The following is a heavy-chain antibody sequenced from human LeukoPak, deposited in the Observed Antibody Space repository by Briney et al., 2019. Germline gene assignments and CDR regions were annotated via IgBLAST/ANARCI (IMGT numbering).Heavy chain of an antibody. D-gene: IGHD1-26*01. Sequence: GGSLRLSCAASGFTFSDYYMSWIRQAPGKGLEWVSYISSSGSTIYYADSVKGRFTISRDNSKNTLYLQMNSLRAEDTAVYYCRGSYYSGFDYWGQGTLVTVSS. J-gene: IGHJ4*02. CDR3: RGSYYSGFDY. CDR1: GFTFSDYY. CDR2: ISSSGSTI. V-gene: IGHV3-11*04.